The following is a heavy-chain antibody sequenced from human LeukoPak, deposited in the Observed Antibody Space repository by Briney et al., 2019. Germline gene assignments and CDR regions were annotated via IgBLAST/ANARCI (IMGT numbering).Heavy chain of an antibody. CDR1: GGSISSSSNY. D-gene: IGHD3-22*01. V-gene: IGHV4-39*07. CDR2: IHYSGST. J-gene: IGHJ4*02. CDR3: ARAVSPDYYYDSSGPRYYFDY. Sequence: SETLSLTCTVSGGSISSSSNYWGWIRQPPGKGLEWIGSIHYSGSTNYNPSLKSRVTISVDTSKNQFSLKLSSVTAADTAVYYCARAVSPDYYYDSSGPRYYFDYWGQGTLVTVSS.